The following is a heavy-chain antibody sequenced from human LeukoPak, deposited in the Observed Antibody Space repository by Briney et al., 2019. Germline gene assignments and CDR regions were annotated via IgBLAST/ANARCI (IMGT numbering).Heavy chain of an antibody. Sequence: ASVKVSCKASGGTFSSYAISWVRQAPGQGLEWMGWINAGNGNTKYSQKFQGRVTITRDTSASTAYMELSSLRSEDTAVYYCARDRGIVGAHGAFDIWGQGTMVTVSS. V-gene: IGHV1-3*01. CDR1: GGTFSSYA. D-gene: IGHD1-26*01. CDR3: ARDRGIVGAHGAFDI. CDR2: INAGNGNT. J-gene: IGHJ3*02.